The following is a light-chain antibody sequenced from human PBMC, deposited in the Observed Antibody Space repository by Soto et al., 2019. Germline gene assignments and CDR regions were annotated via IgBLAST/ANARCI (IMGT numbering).Light chain of an antibody. J-gene: IGKJ3*01. Sequence: EIVMTQSPATLSVSPGERATLSCRASQSVGYRLAWYQQKPGQAPRLLIYDASTRATGFPARFSGSGSGTEFTLTISSLQSDDFAFYYCQQYNNWPPFTFGPWTKLDIK. CDR3: QQYNNWPPFT. CDR2: DAS. V-gene: IGKV3-15*01. CDR1: QSVGYR.